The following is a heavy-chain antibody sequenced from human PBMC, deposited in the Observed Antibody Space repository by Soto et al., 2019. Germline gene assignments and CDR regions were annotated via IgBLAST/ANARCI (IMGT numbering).Heavy chain of an antibody. CDR3: ARDRWGSYSFAS. CDR1: GGVFRNYA. D-gene: IGHD1-26*01. Sequence: QVQLVQSGAEVKKPGSSVKVSCKASGGVFRNYAINWVRQAPGQGLEWMGGIIPVFGTADYPQKFQGRVTITADESTTTAYLELTSLKTEDTALYFCARDRWGSYSFASWGQGTLVTVAS. J-gene: IGHJ1*01. CDR2: IIPVFGTA. V-gene: IGHV1-69*01.